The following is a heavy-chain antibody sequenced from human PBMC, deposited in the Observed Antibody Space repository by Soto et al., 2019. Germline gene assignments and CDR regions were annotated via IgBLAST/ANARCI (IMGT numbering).Heavy chain of an antibody. J-gene: IGHJ1*01. CDR1: GFTFSSYS. CDR2: ISSSSSYI. V-gene: IGHV3-21*01. Sequence: GGSLRLSCAASGFTFSSYSMNWVRQAPGKGLEWVSSISSSSSYIYYADSVKGRFTISRDNAKDSLYLQMNSLRAEDTAVYYCARDRGGYCSGGSCYSEYFQHWGQGTLVTSPQ. CDR3: ARDRGGYCSGGSCYSEYFQH. D-gene: IGHD2-15*01.